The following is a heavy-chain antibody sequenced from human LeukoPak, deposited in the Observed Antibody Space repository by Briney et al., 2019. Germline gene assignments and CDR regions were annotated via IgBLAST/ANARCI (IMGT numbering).Heavy chain of an antibody. Sequence: GGSLRLSCAATGFTFRSYDMTWVRQAPGKGLEWVSSISSSSSYIYYADSVKGRFTISRDNAKNSLYLQMNSLRAEDTAVYYCARTEVGATNNWGQGTLVTVSS. J-gene: IGHJ4*02. D-gene: IGHD1-26*01. CDR1: GFTFRSYD. CDR3: ARTEVGATNN. V-gene: IGHV3-21*01. CDR2: ISSSSSYI.